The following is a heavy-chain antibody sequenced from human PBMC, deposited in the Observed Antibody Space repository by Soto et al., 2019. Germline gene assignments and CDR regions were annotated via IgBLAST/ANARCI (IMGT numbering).Heavy chain of an antibody. J-gene: IGHJ4*02. V-gene: IGHV4-31*03. CDR3: ARGGDSSGYTHSY. Sequence: PSEPLSLTSTVSVASIPSGGDYCSWIGQHPGKGLEWIGYIYYSGSTYYNPSLKSRVTISVDTSKNQFSLKLSSVTAADTAVYYCARGGDSSGYTHSYWGQGTLVTVS. D-gene: IGHD3-22*01. CDR2: IYYSGST. CDR1: VASIPSGGDY.